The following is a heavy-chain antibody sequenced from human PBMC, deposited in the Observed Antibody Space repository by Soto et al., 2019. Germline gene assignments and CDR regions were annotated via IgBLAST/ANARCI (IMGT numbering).Heavy chain of an antibody. V-gene: IGHV4-61*01. CDR2: IYYSGST. CDR1: DGSVSSGSYY. Sequence: SETLSLTCTVSDGSVSSGSYYWSWIRQPPGKGLEWIGYIYYSGSTNYNPSLKSRATISVDTSKNQFSLRLSSVSAADTAVYYCARGRITIFGVVNYYYGMGVWGQGTKVTVSS. CDR3: ARGRITIFGVVNYYYGMGV. D-gene: IGHD3-3*01. J-gene: IGHJ6*02.